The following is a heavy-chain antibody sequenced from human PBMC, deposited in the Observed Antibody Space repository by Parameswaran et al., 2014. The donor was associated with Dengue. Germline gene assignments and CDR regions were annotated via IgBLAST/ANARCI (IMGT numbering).Heavy chain of an antibody. V-gene: IGHV4-4*07. D-gene: IGHD1-26*01. CDR2: IYTSGST. Sequence: ASETLSLTCTVSGGSISSYYWSWIRQPAGKGLEWIGRIYTSGSTNYNPSLKSRVTMSVDTSKNQFSLKLSSVTAADTAVYYCARRGAPHLRGSFDIWGPRDNGHRLL. CDR3: ARRGAPHLRGSFDI. J-gene: IGHJ3*02. CDR1: GGSISSYY.